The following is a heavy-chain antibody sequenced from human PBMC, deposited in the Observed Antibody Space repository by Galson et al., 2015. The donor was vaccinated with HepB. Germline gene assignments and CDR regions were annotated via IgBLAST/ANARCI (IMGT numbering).Heavy chain of an antibody. CDR1: GYTFTGYY. CDR2: INPNSGGT. D-gene: IGHD1-1*01. CDR3: ARDGIRPNWNDVRAGTYYFDY. V-gene: IGHV1-2*02. J-gene: IGHJ4*02. Sequence: SVKVSCKASGYTFTGYYMHWVRQAPGQGLEWMGWINPNSGGTNYAQKFQGRVTMTRDTSISTAYMELSRLRSDDTAVYYCARDGIRPNWNDVRAGTYYFDYWGQGTLVTVSS.